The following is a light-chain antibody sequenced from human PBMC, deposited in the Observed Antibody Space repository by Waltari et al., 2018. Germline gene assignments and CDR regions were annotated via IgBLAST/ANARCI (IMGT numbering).Light chain of an antibody. CDR1: SSDVGGYNY. V-gene: IGLV2-11*01. CDR3: CSYAGSYTPWV. CDR2: DVN. J-gene: IGLJ3*02. Sequence: QSALTQPRSVSGSPGQSVTISCTGTSSDVGGYNYVSWYEQHPGKAPKLMIYDVNKRPPGVPDRLAGSKSGNTASLTISGLQTEDEADYYCCSYAGSYTPWVFGGGTKLTVL.